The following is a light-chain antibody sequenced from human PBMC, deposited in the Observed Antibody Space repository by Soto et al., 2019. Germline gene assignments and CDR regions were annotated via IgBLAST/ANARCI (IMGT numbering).Light chain of an antibody. J-gene: IGKJ1*01. V-gene: IGKV3-20*01. Sequence: EAVLTQSPGTLSLFPGERATLSCRASQSVSSSYLAWYQQKPGQAPRLLIFGASSRATGIPDRFSGSGSGTDFILTISRLEPEDFAVYYCQQYGNSRWTFGQGTKVDIK. CDR2: GAS. CDR1: QSVSSSY. CDR3: QQYGNSRWT.